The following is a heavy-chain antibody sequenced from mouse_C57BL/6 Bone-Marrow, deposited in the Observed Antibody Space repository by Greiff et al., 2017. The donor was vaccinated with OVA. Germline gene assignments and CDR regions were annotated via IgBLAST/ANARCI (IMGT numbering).Heavy chain of an antibody. CDR1: GFTFSSYA. CDR2: ISSGGDYI. J-gene: IGHJ2*01. Sequence: EVQGVESGEGLVKPGGSLKLSCAASGFTFSSYAMSWVRQTPEKRLEWVAYISSGGDYIYYADTVKGRFTISRDNARNTLYLQMSSLQSEDTAMYYCTRSDSSGSPVWFDYWGQGTTLTVSS. CDR3: TRSDSSGSPVWFDY. V-gene: IGHV5-9-1*02. D-gene: IGHD3-2*02.